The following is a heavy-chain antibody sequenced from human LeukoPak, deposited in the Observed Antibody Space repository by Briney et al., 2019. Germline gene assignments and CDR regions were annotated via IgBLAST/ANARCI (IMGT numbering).Heavy chain of an antibody. D-gene: IGHD1-14*01. CDR2: IHNSGRT. V-gene: IGHV4-59*08. Sequence: SETLSLTCSVSGGSVSSYYWSWIRESPGKGLEWIGYIHNSGRTNYNPSLKSRVTGFVDTSKNQVSLRLSSVTAADTAVYYCARHGTISSESYFDYWGQGALVTVSS. J-gene: IGHJ4*02. CDR1: GGSVSSYY. CDR3: ARHGTISSESYFDY.